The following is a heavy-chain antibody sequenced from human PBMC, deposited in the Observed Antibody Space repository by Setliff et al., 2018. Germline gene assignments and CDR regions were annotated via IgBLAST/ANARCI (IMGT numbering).Heavy chain of an antibody. D-gene: IGHD1-7*01. V-gene: IGHV1-69*10. Sequence: SVKVSCKASGYNFKTYAISWVRQAPGQGLEWMGGTIPLLPLPNYAVKFQGRVRITADKSTNTAYMELSSLTYEDTAVYYCARSAISGTTKKYYYYMDVWGQGTTVTVSS. CDR2: TIPLLPLP. J-gene: IGHJ6*03. CDR1: GYNFKTYA. CDR3: ARSAISGTTKKYYYYMDV.